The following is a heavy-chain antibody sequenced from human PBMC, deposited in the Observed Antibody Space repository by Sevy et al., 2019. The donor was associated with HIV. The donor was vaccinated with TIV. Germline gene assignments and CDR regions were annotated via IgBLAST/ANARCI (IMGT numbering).Heavy chain of an antibody. CDR2: ISSSSSYI. CDR1: GFTFSSYS. Sequence: GGSLRLSCAASGFTFSSYSMNWVRQAPGKGLEWVSSISSSSSYIYYADSVKGRFTISRDNSKNTLYLQMNSLRAEDTAVYYCASQGQLVLGDFDYWGQGTLVTVSS. J-gene: IGHJ4*02. D-gene: IGHD6-13*01. V-gene: IGHV3-21*04. CDR3: ASQGQLVLGDFDY.